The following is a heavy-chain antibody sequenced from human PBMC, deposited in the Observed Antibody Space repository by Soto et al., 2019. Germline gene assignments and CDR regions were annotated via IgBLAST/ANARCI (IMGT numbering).Heavy chain of an antibody. D-gene: IGHD2-15*01. CDR1: GYSFDTFG. CDR2: ISIEKGDT. V-gene: IGHV1-18*01. Sequence: QVQVVQSGAEVKKPGASVKVACKASGYSFDTFGMSWVRQAPGQGLEWMGWISIEKGDTNSAQKFQDRVTMTTDTSTRTAYMELRSLTSDDTAVYYCARCYCSVGSFFTCWHFDLWGRGTLVTVSS. J-gene: IGHJ2*01. CDR3: ARCYCSVGSFFTCWHFDL.